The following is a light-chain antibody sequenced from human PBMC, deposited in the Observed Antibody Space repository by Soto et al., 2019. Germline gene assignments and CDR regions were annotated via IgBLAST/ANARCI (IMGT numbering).Light chain of an antibody. Sequence: QSVLTQPRSVSGSPGQSVTISCTGTSSDVGAYNYVSWFQQHPGKAPKLMISDVNKRPSGVPDRFSGSKSGNTASLTISGLQAEDEADSYCCSYAGSYTLIFGGGTKVTGL. CDR3: CSYAGSYTLI. CDR1: SSDVGAYNY. CDR2: DVN. J-gene: IGLJ2*01. V-gene: IGLV2-11*01.